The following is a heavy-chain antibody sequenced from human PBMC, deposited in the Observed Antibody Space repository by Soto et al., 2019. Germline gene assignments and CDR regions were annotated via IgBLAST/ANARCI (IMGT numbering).Heavy chain of an antibody. J-gene: IGHJ4*02. CDR2: IIPIFGTA. Sequence: SVKVSCKASGGTFSSYAISRVRQAPGQGLVWMGGIIPIFGTANYAQKFQGRVTITADESTSTAYMELSSLRSEDTAVYYCARDDSVGAFDYWGQGTLVTVSS. V-gene: IGHV1-69*13. D-gene: IGHD1-26*01. CDR3: ARDDSVGAFDY. CDR1: GGTFSSYA.